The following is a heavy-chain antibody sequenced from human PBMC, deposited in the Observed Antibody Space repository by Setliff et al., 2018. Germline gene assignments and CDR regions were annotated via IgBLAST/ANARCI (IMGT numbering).Heavy chain of an antibody. D-gene: IGHD2-15*01. CDR3: ARGPAVHCSGGSCYLDY. CDR2: INPSGGST. Sequence: ASVKVSCKASGYTFTSYYMHWVRQAPGQGLEWMGIINPSGGSTSYAQKFQGRVTITADKSTSTAYMELSSLRSEDTAVYYCARGPAVHCSGGSCYLDYWGQGTLVTVSS. CDR1: GYTFTSYY. V-gene: IGHV1-46*01. J-gene: IGHJ4*02.